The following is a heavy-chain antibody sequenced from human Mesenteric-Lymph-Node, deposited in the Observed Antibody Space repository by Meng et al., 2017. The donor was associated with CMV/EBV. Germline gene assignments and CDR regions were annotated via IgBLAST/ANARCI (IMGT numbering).Heavy chain of an antibody. D-gene: IGHD6-13*01. CDR3: ARVGAYSSTWYAYDF. J-gene: IGHJ4*02. Sequence: SVKVSCKSSGGTFSNYAISWVRQAPGQGLEWVGGVVPIFDTTNYAQKFQGRVTITADESTSTAYMELSSLRSDDTAVYYCARVGAYSSTWYAYDFWGQGTLVTVSS. CDR1: GGTFSNYA. CDR2: VVPIFDTT. V-gene: IGHV1-69*13.